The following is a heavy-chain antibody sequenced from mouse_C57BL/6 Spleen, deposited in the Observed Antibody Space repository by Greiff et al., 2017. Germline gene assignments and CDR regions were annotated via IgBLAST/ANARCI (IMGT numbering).Heavy chain of an antibody. CDR1: GYTFPNYW. CDR2: IYPGGGYT. J-gene: IGHJ4*01. D-gene: IGHD1-1*01. CDR3: ARSNYGSSYGAMDY. V-gene: IGHV1-63*01. Sequence: VKLQESGAELVRPGTSVKMSCKASGYTFPNYWIGWAKQRPGHGLEWIGDIYPGGGYTNYNEKFKGKATLTADKSSSTAYMQFSSLTSEDSAIYYCARSNYGSSYGAMDYWGQGTSVTVSS.